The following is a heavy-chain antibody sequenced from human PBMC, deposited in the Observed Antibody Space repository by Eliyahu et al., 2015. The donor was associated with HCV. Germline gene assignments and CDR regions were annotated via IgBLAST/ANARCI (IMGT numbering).Heavy chain of an antibody. V-gene: IGHV3-7*01. D-gene: IGHD3-10*01. J-gene: IGHJ6*02. Sequence: EVQLVESGGGLVQPGGSLRLSCAASGFTFSSYWMSWVRQAPGKGLEWVANIKQDGSEKYYVDSVKGRFTISRDNAKNSLYLQMNSLRAEDTAVYYCARVGITMVRGVITCSGPKYGMDVWGQGTTVTVSS. CDR3: ARVGITMVRGVITCSGPKYGMDV. CDR2: IKQDGSEK. CDR1: GFTFSSYW.